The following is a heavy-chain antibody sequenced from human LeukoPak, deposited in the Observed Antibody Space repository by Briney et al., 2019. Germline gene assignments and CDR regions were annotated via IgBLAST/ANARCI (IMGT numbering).Heavy chain of an antibody. CDR1: GVTFSSYG. J-gene: IGHJ4*02. CDR2: ISSDGNDK. CDR3: TTKVIRGNSGDDYDD. V-gene: IGHV3-30*03. D-gene: IGHD5-12*01. Sequence: GGSLRLSCAASGVTFSSYGMHWVRQAPGRGLEWVALISSDGNDKLYGDSVKGRFTISRDDSKSTLYLQMNSLRAEDTAVYYCTTKVIRGNSGDDYDDWGQGTLVTVSS.